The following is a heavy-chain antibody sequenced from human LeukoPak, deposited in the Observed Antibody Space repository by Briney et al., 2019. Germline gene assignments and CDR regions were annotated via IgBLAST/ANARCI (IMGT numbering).Heavy chain of an antibody. CDR2: VYSGGST. CDR1: GVTVSTNH. D-gene: IGHD1-26*01. CDR3: ARGLGGSYYRY. J-gene: IGHJ4*02. V-gene: IGHV3-66*01. Sequence: PGGSLRLSCAASGVTVSTNHMGWVRQAPGKGLEWVSIVYSGGSTYYADSVKGRFTISRDNSKNTLYLQMNSLRAGDTAVYYCARGLGGSYYRYWGQGTLVTVSS.